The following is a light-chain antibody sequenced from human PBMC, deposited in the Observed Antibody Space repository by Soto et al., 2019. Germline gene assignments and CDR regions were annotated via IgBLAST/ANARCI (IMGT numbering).Light chain of an antibody. J-gene: IGLJ1*01. Sequence: QSVLTQPPSASGTPGQRVTISCSGRSSNIGSNTVNWYQQLPGTAPKLLIYSNKQRPSGVPDRFSGSKSGTSASLAISGLQSEDEADYYCAAGDDSLNGPYGFGPVTKVTVL. V-gene: IGLV1-44*01. CDR3: AAGDDSLNGPYG. CDR2: SNK. CDR1: SSNIGSNT.